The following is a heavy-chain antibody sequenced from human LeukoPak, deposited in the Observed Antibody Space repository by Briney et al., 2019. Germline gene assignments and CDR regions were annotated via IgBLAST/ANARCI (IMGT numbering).Heavy chain of an antibody. CDR2: IYHSGST. CDR1: GYSISSGYY. Sequence: SETLSLTCAVSGYSISSGYYWGWIRQPPGKGLEWIGSIYHSGSTYYNPSLKSRVTISVDTSKNQFSLKLSSVTAADTAVYYCARPIVVVPAATSDWYFDLWGRGTLVSVSS. D-gene: IGHD2-2*01. J-gene: IGHJ2*01. V-gene: IGHV4-38-2*01. CDR3: ARPIVVVPAATSDWYFDL.